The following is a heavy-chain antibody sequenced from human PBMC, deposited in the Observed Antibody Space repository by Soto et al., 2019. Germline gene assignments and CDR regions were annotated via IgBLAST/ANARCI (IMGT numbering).Heavy chain of an antibody. J-gene: IGHJ5*02. Sequence: ASVKVSCKASGYTFTSYGIHWVRQAPGQRLEWMGWINAANGDTKYSPKFQGRVTITRDTSASTAYMELSSLRSEDTAVYYCVRRHVSATGVDWFDPWGQGTLVTV. CDR3: VRRHVSATGVDWFDP. CDR1: GYTFTSYG. V-gene: IGHV1-3*01. D-gene: IGHD6-13*01. CDR2: INAANGDT.